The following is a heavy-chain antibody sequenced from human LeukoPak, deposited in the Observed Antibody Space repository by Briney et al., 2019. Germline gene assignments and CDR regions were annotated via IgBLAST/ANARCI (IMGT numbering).Heavy chain of an antibody. CDR3: ARVQRHIVVVTAIPHAFDI. CDR2: IYYSGST. Sequence: PSETLSLTCTVSGGSISSYYWSWIRQPPGKGLEWIGYIYYSGSTNYNPSLKSRVTISVDTSKNQFSLKLSSVTAADTAVCYCARVQRHIVVVTAIPHAFDIWGQGTMVTVSS. CDR1: GGSISSYY. V-gene: IGHV4-59*01. J-gene: IGHJ3*02. D-gene: IGHD2-21*02.